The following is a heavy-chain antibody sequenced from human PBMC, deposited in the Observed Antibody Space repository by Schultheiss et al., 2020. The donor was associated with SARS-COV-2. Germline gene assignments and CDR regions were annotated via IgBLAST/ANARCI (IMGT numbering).Heavy chain of an antibody. V-gene: IGHV3-30*03. CDR1: GFTFSSYG. D-gene: IGHD3-3*01. Sequence: GGSLRLSCAASGFTFSSYGMHWVRQAPGKGLEWVAVISYDGSNKYYADSVKGRFTISRDNSKNTLYLQMNSLRAEDTAVYYCAREPYYDFWSGYYSNYYYGMDVWGQGTTVTVSS. J-gene: IGHJ6*02. CDR2: ISYDGSNK. CDR3: AREPYYDFWSGYYSNYYYGMDV.